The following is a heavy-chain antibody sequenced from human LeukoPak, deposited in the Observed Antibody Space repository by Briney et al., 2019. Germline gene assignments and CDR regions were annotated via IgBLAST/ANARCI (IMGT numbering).Heavy chain of an antibody. J-gene: IGHJ6*03. CDR2: IKQDGSEK. CDR3: AREQHLVLYYYYYMDV. V-gene: IGHV3-7*01. CDR1: GFTFSSYW. Sequence: GGSLRLSCAASGFTFSSYWMSWVRQAPGKGLEWVANIKQDGSEKYYVDSVKGRFTISRDNAKNSLYLQMNSLRAEDTAVYYCAREQHLVLYYYYYMDVWGKGTTVTVSS. D-gene: IGHD6-13*01.